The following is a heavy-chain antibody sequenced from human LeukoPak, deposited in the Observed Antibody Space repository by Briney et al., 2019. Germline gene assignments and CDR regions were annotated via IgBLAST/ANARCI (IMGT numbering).Heavy chain of an antibody. V-gene: IGHV4-4*07. CDR1: GGSISRYY. J-gene: IGHJ4*02. CDR3: AREVYYGGNLYYFDY. CDR2: IYTSGST. Sequence: SETLSLTCTVSGGSISRYYWSWIRQPAGKGLEWIGRIYTSGSTNYNPSLKSRVTMSVDTSKNQFSLKLSSVTAADTAVYYCAREVYYGGNLYYFDYWGQGTRVTVSS. D-gene: IGHD4-23*01.